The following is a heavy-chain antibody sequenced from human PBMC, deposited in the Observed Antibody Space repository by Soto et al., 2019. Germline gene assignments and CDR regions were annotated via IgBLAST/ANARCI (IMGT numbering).Heavy chain of an antibody. J-gene: IGHJ6*02. CDR3: ARAVPLDFRSGYHGFEVAGMDV. D-gene: IGHD3-3*01. CDR1: GFTFSSYR. Sequence: PGGSLRLSCAASGFTFSSYRMNWVRQAPGKGLEWVSYISSSSSTIYYADSVKGRFTISRDNAKNSLYLQMNSLRDEDTAVSYCARAVPLDFRSGYHGFEVAGMDVWGQGTTVTVSS. V-gene: IGHV3-48*02. CDR2: ISSSSSTI.